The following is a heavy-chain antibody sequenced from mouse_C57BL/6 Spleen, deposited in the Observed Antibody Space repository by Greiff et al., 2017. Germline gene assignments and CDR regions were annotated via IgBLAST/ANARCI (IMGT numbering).Heavy chain of an antibody. D-gene: IGHD1-1*01. J-gene: IGHJ4*01. CDR2: ISDGGSYT. Sequence: DVMLVESGGGLVKPGGSLKLSCAASGFTFSSYAMSWVRQTPEKRLEWVATISDGGSYTYYPDNVKGRFTISRDNAKNNLYLQMSHLKSEDTAMYYCARGGLTVVSYYAMDYWGQGTSVTVSS. CDR1: GFTFSSYA. CDR3: ARGGLTVVSYYAMDY. V-gene: IGHV5-4*03.